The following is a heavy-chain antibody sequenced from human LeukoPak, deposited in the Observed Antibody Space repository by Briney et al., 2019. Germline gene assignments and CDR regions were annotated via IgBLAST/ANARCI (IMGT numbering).Heavy chain of an antibody. V-gene: IGHV3-23*01. J-gene: IGHJ4*02. CDR3: AKVYASGYLDY. Sequence: GGSLRLSCAASGLTFSSYGMTWVRQAPGKGLEWVSAISGSGGSTYYADSVKGRFTISRDNSKNTLYLQMNSLRAEDTAVYYCAKVYASGYLDYWGQGTLVTVSS. CDR1: GLTFSSYG. D-gene: IGHD3-22*01. CDR2: ISGSGGST.